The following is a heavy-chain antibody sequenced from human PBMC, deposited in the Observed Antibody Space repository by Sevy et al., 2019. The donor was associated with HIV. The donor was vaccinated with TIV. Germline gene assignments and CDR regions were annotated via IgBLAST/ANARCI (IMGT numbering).Heavy chain of an antibody. CDR1: GYTFTNYY. V-gene: IGHV1-46*01. J-gene: IGHJ3*02. Sequence: ASVKVSSKASGYTFTNYYMHWVRQAPGQGLEWMGIINPSGGSTSYPQKFQGRLTMTRDTSTSTVYMELSSLRSEDTAVYYCARDHTVIGSNWYGAFDIWGQGTMVTVSS. D-gene: IGHD6-13*01. CDR3: ARDHTVIGSNWYGAFDI. CDR2: INPSGGST.